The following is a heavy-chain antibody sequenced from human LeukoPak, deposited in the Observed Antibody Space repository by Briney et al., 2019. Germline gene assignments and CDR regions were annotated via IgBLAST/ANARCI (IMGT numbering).Heavy chain of an antibody. CDR1: GGTFSSYA. CDR3: ARVSGYSGYDSTPSH. CDR2: IIPIFGTA. V-gene: IGHV1-69*05. J-gene: IGHJ4*02. Sequence: SSVKVSCKASGGTFSSYAISWVRQAPGQGLEWMGGIIPIFGTANYAQKFQGRVTTTTDESTSTAYMELSSLRSEDTAVYYCARVSGYSGYDSTPSHWGQGTLVTVSS. D-gene: IGHD5-12*01.